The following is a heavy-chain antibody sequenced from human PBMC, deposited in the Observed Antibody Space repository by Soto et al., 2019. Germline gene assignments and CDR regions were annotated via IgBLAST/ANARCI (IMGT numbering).Heavy chain of an antibody. CDR3: ARQIGGGSWSLDH. CDR1: GGSISSGGCW. V-gene: IGHV4-39*01. D-gene: IGHD6-13*01. J-gene: IGHJ4*02. Sequence: PSETLSLTCTVSGGSISSGGCWWGWIRQSPGEGLEWIGSIYYTGDTHYSPSLKSRVTLSADASKDVFSLKLTSVTAADTAVYYCARQIGGGSWSLDHWGQGTLVTVSS. CDR2: IYYTGDT.